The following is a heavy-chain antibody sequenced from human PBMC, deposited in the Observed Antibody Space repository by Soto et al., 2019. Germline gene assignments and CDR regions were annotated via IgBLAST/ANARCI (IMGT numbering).Heavy chain of an antibody. CDR2: ISLYSDGA. CDR3: ARVVPGAEAWFGP. J-gene: IGHJ5*02. CDR1: GYTFSNYG. Sequence: DSVKVDCKTAGYTFSNYGITWVRQAPGQPLEWLGWISLYSDGANYAQKFQGRVSMTTDTSTTTAYMELRSLRSDDTAVYYCARVVPGAEAWFGPWGQGTLVTVSS. V-gene: IGHV1-18*01. D-gene: IGHD2-2*01.